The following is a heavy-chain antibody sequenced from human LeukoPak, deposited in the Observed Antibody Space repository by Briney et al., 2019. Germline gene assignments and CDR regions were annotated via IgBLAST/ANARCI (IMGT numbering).Heavy chain of an antibody. V-gene: IGHV1-2*02. D-gene: IGHD5-24*01. J-gene: IGHJ5*02. CDR1: GYTFTGYY. CDR2: INPVTGGT. CDR3: ARPRGRKLDL. Sequence: GASVKVSCKASGYTFTGYYMHWVRQAPGQGLEWMGWINPVTGGTDYGRKLQGRVTVTRDTSITTTYMEVTRLRSDDTAVYYCARPRGRKLDLWGQGTLVTVSS.